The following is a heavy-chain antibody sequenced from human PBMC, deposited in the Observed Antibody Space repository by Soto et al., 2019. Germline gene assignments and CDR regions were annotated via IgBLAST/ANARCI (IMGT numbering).Heavy chain of an antibody. CDR1: SGSIRSSSDY. Sequence: QLQLQESGPGLVKPSETLSLTCTVSSGSIRSSSDYWGWIRQPPGKGLELIGSIYYSGSTYYNPSLKSRVTISVDTSKNQFSLKLSSVTAADTAVYYCARQEPSSSWEVYFDYWGQGTLVTVSS. V-gene: IGHV4-39*01. D-gene: IGHD6-13*01. CDR3: ARQEPSSSWEVYFDY. CDR2: IYYSGST. J-gene: IGHJ4*02.